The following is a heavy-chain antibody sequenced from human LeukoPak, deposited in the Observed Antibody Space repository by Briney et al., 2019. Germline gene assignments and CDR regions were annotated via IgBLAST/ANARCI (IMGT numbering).Heavy chain of an antibody. CDR2: INSDGSTT. CDR3: ANTYGSWGNFDT. CDR1: GFSFSVYW. J-gene: IGHJ4*02. Sequence: GGSLRLSCAASGFSFSVYWMHWVRQAPGTGLVWVSVINSDGSTTRYADSVRGRFTISRDNAKNTLYLQMNSLRAEDTAVYYCANTYGSWGNFDTWGQGTLVTVSS. D-gene: IGHD3-10*01. V-gene: IGHV3-74*01.